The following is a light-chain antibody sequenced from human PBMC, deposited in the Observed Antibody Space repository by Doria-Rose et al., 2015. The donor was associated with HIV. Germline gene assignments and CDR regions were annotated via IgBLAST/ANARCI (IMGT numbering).Light chain of an antibody. V-gene: IGKV1-5*03. CDR1: QSISNW. CDR2: KAS. CDR3: QHFDKYFSWT. J-gene: IGKJ1*01. Sequence: DIQMTQSPSTLSASVGDRVTITCRASQSISNWLAWYQQKPGQAPKLLIYKASTLPSGVPSRFRGSGSGTEFTLTINSLQPDDFATYYCQHFDKYFSWTFGHGTKVDIK.